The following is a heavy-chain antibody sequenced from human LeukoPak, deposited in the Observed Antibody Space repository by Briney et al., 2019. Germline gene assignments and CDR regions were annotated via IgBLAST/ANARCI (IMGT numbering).Heavy chain of an antibody. CDR2: IRADGGRT. V-gene: IGHV3-43*02. D-gene: IGHD1-26*01. Sequence: GGSLRLSCAASGFSFGDYAMHWVRQAPGKGLEWVSLIRADGGRTYYADSVNGRFTISRDNSKNSLYLQMNSLRTDDTALYYCGTWALYHGLDVWGQGTTVTVSS. J-gene: IGHJ6*02. CDR3: GTWALYHGLDV. CDR1: GFSFGDYA.